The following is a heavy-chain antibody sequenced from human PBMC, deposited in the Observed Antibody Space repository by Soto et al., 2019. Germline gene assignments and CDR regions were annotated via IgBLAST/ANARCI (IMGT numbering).Heavy chain of an antibody. CDR2: ISGSGGST. J-gene: IGHJ6*02. CDR3: AKKIGVVDHYYGMDV. V-gene: IGHV3-23*01. Sequence: PGGSLRLSCAASGFTFSSYAMSWVRQAPGKGLEWVSAISGSGGSTYYADSVKGRFTISRDNSKNTLYLQMNSLRAEDTAVYYCAKKIGVVDHYYGMDVWGQGTTVTVSS. D-gene: IGHD2-15*01. CDR1: GFTFSSYA.